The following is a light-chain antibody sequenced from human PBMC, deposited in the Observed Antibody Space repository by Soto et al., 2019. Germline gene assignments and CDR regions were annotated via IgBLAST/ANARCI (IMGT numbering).Light chain of an antibody. J-gene: IGKJ1*01. CDR3: QQYGSSGT. Sequence: IVLTQSPDTLSLSPGEGATLSCRASQSVGKSLAWYHQKPGQAPRLLIYGASTRATGIPDRLSGSGSGTDFTLTISRLEPEDFAVYYCQQYGSSGTFGQGTKVDIK. CDR2: GAS. CDR1: QSVGKS. V-gene: IGKV3-20*01.